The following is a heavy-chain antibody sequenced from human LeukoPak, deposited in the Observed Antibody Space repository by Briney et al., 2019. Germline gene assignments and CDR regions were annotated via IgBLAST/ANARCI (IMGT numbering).Heavy chain of an antibody. CDR2: ISYDGSNK. CDR3: TTGSAKMGASSGLELDY. V-gene: IGHV3-30*04. D-gene: IGHD1-26*01. J-gene: IGHJ4*02. CDR1: GFTFSSYA. Sequence: PGGSLRLSCAASGFTFSSYAMHWVRQAPGKGLEWVAVISYDGSNKYYADSVKGRFTISRDNSKNTLYLQMNSLKTEDTAVYYCTTGSAKMGASSGLELDYWGQGTLVTVSS.